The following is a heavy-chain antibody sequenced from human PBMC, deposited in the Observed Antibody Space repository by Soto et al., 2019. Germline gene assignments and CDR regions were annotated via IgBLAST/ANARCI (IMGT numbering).Heavy chain of an antibody. J-gene: IGHJ6*02. CDR1: GGTFSSYA. D-gene: IGHD2-2*02. CDR2: IIPIFGTA. CDR3: ARDPIVVVPAAIIYYYGMDV. V-gene: IGHV1-69*13. Sequence: SVKVSCKASGGTFSSYAISWVRQAPGQGLEWMGGIIPIFGTANYAQKFQGRVTITADESTSTAYMELSSLRSEDTAVYYCARDPIVVVPAAIIYYYGMDVWGPGPTVTV.